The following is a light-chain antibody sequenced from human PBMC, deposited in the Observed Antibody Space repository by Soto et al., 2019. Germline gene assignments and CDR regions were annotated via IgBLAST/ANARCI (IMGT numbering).Light chain of an antibody. Sequence: IQMTQYPSSLCASLGDRVSIACRASQNIGSYLNWYQHIPGKAPKVLIYDASTLQGGVPSRFRGSGSGRGFTLTISSLQPEDFASYYCQQSYTTPLTFGGGTKVDIK. CDR3: QQSYTTPLT. J-gene: IGKJ4*01. V-gene: IGKV1-39*01. CDR1: QNIGSY. CDR2: DAS.